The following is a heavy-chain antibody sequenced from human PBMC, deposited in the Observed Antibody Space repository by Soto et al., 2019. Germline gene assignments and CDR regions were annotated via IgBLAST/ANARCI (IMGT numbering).Heavy chain of an antibody. D-gene: IGHD6-19*01. Sequence: GGSLRLSCAASGFTVSGMFMNWVRQAPGKGLEWVSVIYPAGPTYYADSVKGRFTVSRDNSKNTLFLQLNNLRAEDTAVYYCARDADSSGLHYWGQGILVTVSS. V-gene: IGHV3-53*01. CDR3: ARDADSSGLHY. CDR1: GFTVSGMF. J-gene: IGHJ4*02. CDR2: IYPAGPT.